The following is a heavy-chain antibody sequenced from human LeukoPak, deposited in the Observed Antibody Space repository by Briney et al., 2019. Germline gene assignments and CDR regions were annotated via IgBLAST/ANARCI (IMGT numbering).Heavy chain of an antibody. Sequence: PSETLSLTCTVSGGYISLSTYYWSWIRQPPGKGLEWIGEINHSGSTNYNPSLKSRVTISVDTSKNPFSLKLSSVTAADTAVYYCARAFPLSIVRGVRLPHVSWFDPWGQGTLVTVSS. CDR3: ARAFPLSIVRGVRLPHVSWFDP. J-gene: IGHJ5*02. D-gene: IGHD3-10*01. CDR1: GGYISLSTYY. V-gene: IGHV4-34*01. CDR2: INHSGST.